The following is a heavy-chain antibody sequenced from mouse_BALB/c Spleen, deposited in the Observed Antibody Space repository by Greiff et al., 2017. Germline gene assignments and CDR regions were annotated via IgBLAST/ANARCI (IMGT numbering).Heavy chain of an antibody. CDR3: GRSLMATGFDY. Sequence: EVQLQESGPELVKPGASVKISCKASGYSFTGYFMNLVKQSHGKSLEWIGRINPYNGDTFYNQKFKGKATLTVDKSSSTAHMELLSLTSEDSAVYYCGRSLMATGFDYWGQGTTLTVSS. D-gene: IGHD1-2*01. CDR2: INPYNGDT. J-gene: IGHJ2*01. CDR1: GYSFTGYF. V-gene: IGHV1-37*01.